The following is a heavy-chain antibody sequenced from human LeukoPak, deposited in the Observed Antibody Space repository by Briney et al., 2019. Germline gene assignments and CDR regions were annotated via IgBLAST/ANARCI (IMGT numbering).Heavy chain of an antibody. CDR1: GVTFGSFW. Sequence: GGSLRLSCAASGVTFGSFWMYWVRQAPGKGPKWVSRINSDGSSTTYADSVRGRFTFSRDNAKNTLYLQMNSLRAEDTAVYYCARGRGTAGYFDQWGQGTLVTVSS. J-gene: IGHJ4*02. V-gene: IGHV3-74*01. CDR2: INSDGSST. D-gene: IGHD6-13*01. CDR3: ARGRGTAGYFDQ.